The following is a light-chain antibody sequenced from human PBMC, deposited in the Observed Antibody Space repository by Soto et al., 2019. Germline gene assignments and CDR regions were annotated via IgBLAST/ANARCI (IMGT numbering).Light chain of an antibody. Sequence: DIVLTQSPGTLSLSPGEGATLSCRASQSVSSNYLAWYQQKPGQAPRLLIYGASSRATGIPDRFSGSGSGTDFTLTISRLGPEDFAVYYCQQFGTPITFGQGTRLENK. CDR1: QSVSSNY. CDR2: GAS. J-gene: IGKJ5*01. CDR3: QQFGTPIT. V-gene: IGKV3-20*01.